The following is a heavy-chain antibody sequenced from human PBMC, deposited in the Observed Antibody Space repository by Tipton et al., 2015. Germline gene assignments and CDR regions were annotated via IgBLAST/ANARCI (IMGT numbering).Heavy chain of an antibody. CDR3: ARGLLLWFGMSDY. Sequence: TLSLTCTVSGGSIDSYYWSWIRQPPGKRLEWIGYIDFRGDTNYNPSLKSRVTISLDTSKNQFSLKLNSVTAADTAVYYCARGLLLWFGMSDYWGRGTLVTVSS. V-gene: IGHV4-4*09. CDR2: IDFRGDT. J-gene: IGHJ4*02. D-gene: IGHD3-10*01. CDR1: GGSIDSYY.